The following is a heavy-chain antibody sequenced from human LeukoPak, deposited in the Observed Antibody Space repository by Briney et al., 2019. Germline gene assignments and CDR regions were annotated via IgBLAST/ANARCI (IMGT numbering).Heavy chain of an antibody. J-gene: IGHJ4*02. CDR2: INAGNGNT. CDR3: ARVDTATGCFDY. Sequence: ASVKVSCKASGYTFTSYAMHWVRQAPGQRLEWMGWINAGNGNTKYSQKFQGRVTITRDTSASTAYMELSSLRSEDTAVYYCARVDTATGCFDYWGQGTLVTVSS. V-gene: IGHV1-3*01. D-gene: IGHD5-18*01. CDR1: GYTFTSYA.